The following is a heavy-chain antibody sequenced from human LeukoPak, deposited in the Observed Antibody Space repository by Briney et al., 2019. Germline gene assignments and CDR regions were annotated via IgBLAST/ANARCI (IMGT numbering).Heavy chain of an antibody. CDR2: IFHSGST. Sequence: SETLSLACTVSGYSISSVYYWGWIRQPPGKGLEWIGNIFHSGSTYYNPSLKSRVTISIDTSKNQFSLKLSSVTAADTAVYYCARDSSARYSASWYVVGDFDYWGQGTLVTVSS. CDR1: GYSISSVYY. J-gene: IGHJ4*02. CDR3: ARDSSARYSASWYVVGDFDY. V-gene: IGHV4-38-2*02. D-gene: IGHD6-13*01.